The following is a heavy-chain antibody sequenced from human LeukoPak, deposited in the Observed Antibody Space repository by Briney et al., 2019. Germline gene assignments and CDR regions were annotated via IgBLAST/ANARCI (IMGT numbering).Heavy chain of an antibody. J-gene: IGHJ3*02. V-gene: IGHV4-39*01. CDR2: IYYSGDT. CDR1: GGSISSHSSNYY. Sequence: SETLSLTCAVSGGSISSHSSNYYWGWIRQPPGKGLEWIGSIYYSGDTYYNPSLKSRVTASVDTSGSQFSLRLSSVTAADTAVYYCARHGNIVVVPTASKAFDIWGQGTMVTVSS. D-gene: IGHD2-2*01. CDR3: ARHGNIVVVPTASKAFDI.